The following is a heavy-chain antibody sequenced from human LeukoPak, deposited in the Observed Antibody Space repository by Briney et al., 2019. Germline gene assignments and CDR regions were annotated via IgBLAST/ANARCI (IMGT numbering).Heavy chain of an antibody. Sequence: SETLSLTCTVSGGSIRSYYWSWIRQPPGKGLEWIGYIYYSGSTNYNPSLKSRVTISVDTSMNQFSLKLSSATAADTAVYYCARGLGFGVAFFDYWGQGTLVTVSS. CDR1: GGSIRSYY. V-gene: IGHV4-59*08. D-gene: IGHD3-3*01. CDR2: IYYSGST. CDR3: ARGLGFGVAFFDY. J-gene: IGHJ4*02.